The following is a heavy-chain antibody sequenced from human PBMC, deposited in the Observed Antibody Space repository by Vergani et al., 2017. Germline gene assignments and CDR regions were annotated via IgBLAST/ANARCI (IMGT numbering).Heavy chain of an antibody. CDR1: GFPFSSPA. D-gene: IGHD5-24*01. J-gene: IGHJ4*02. CDR2: IKNTGDST. Sequence: EVQLVESGGGFVQPGGSLRLSCVASGFPFSSPAMSWVRQGHGQGLEWVSSIKNTGDSTHYADSVKGRFTISRDNSKNTLYLQMNSLRVEDTAVYYCGRGSDNYNWGQGTLVTVSS. V-gene: IGHV3-23*04. CDR3: GRGSDNYN.